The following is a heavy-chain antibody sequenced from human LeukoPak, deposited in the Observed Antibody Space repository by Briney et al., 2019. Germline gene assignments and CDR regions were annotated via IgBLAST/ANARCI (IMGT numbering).Heavy chain of an antibody. CDR2: ISYDGSNK. J-gene: IGHJ4*02. CDR1: GFTFSSNG. V-gene: IGHV3-30*18. Sequence: TGRSVRLSCAASGFTFSSNGMHWVRQAPGKGLEWVAVISYDGSNKYYVDSVKGRFTISRDNSKNTLYLQMNSLRAEDTAVYYCAKELYYYDSSGYYPDYWGQGTLVTVSS. CDR3: AKELYYYDSSGYYPDY. D-gene: IGHD3-22*01.